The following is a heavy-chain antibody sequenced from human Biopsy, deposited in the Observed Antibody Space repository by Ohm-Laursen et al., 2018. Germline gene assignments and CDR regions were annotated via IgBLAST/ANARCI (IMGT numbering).Heavy chain of an antibody. J-gene: IGHJ2*01. D-gene: IGHD3-9*01. CDR2: ISYNERT. V-gene: IGHV4-31*02. Sequence: SETLSLTWSVSGASAKTSGYFWAWIRQRPGKGLEWIGYISYNERTHYNPSLTSRLAISFDTSNNRISLQLRSVSVADTAVYYCVREPKTGTAEAWYFDLWGRGSPVTVPS. CDR1: GASAKTSGYF. CDR3: VREPKTGTAEAWYFDL.